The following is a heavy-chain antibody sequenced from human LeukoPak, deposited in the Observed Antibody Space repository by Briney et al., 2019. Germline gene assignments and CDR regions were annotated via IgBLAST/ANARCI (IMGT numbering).Heavy chain of an antibody. J-gene: IGHJ6*03. CDR3: ARAFYGSGDRYYYYYYYMDV. CDR2: ISAYNGNT. Sequence: ASVKVSCKASGYTFTSYGISWVRQAPGQGLEWMGWISAYNGNTNYAQKLQGRVTMTTDTSTSTAYMELRSLRSDDTAVYYCARAFYGSGDRYYYYYYYMDVWGKGTTVTVSS. CDR1: GYTFTSYG. V-gene: IGHV1-18*01. D-gene: IGHD3-10*01.